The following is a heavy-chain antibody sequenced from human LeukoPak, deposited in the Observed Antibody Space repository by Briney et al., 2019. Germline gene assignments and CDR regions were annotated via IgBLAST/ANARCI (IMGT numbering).Heavy chain of an antibody. D-gene: IGHD6-13*01. CDR3: ARGPNLFTPDIAAAGPVPPVYNWFDP. Sequence: PSETLSLTCTVSGGSISSSSYYWGWIRQPPGKGLEWIGSIYYSGSTYYNPSLKSRVTISVDTTKNQFSLKLSSVTAADTAVYYCARGPNLFTPDIAAAGPVPPVYNWFDPWGQGTLVTVSS. V-gene: IGHV4-39*07. J-gene: IGHJ5*02. CDR1: GGSISSSSYY. CDR2: IYYSGST.